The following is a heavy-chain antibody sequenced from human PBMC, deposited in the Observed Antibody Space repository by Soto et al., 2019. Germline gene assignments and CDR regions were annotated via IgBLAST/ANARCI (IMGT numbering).Heavy chain of an antibody. Sequence: QVQVVESGGGVVRPGTSLRLSCAASGFTFNLFTFHWVRQAPGGGLEWVAVVSHVDDNKFYADSVKGRFTISRDNSKNTLYLQMDNLRTEDTALYYCARGILDVWGQGTTVTVSS. CDR2: VSHVDDNK. V-gene: IGHV3-30-3*01. J-gene: IGHJ6*02. CDR1: GFTFNLFT. CDR3: ARGILDV.